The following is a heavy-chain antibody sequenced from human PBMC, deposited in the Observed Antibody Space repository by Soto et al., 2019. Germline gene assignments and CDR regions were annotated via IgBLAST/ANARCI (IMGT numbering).Heavy chain of an antibody. CDR1: GFTFSSYW. J-gene: IGHJ4*02. D-gene: IGHD3-22*01. CDR3: AIRASYDDSSGYFDY. CDR2: INSDGSST. Sequence: EVQLVESGGGLVQPGGSLRLSCAASGFTFSSYWMHWVRQAPGKGLVWVSRINSDGSSTSYADSVKGRFTISRDNAKNTLYLQMNSLSAEDTAVYYGAIRASYDDSSGYFDYWGQGTLVTVSS. V-gene: IGHV3-74*01.